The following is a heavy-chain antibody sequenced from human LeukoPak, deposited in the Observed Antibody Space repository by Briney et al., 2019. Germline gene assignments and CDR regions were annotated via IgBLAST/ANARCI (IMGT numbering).Heavy chain of an antibody. CDR3: ARDGDGYYGSGSYYNAPFDI. Sequence: PSETLSLTCTVSGGSISSGGYYWSWIRQPPGKGLEWIGYIYHSGSTYYNPSLKSRVTISVDRSKNQFSLKLSSVTAADTAVYYCARDGDGYYGSGSYYNAPFDIWGQGTMVTVSS. CDR2: IYHSGST. J-gene: IGHJ3*02. V-gene: IGHV4-30-2*01. CDR1: GGSISSGGYY. D-gene: IGHD3-10*01.